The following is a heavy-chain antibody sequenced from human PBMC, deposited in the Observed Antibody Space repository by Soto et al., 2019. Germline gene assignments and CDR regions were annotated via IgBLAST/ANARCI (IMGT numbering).Heavy chain of an antibody. J-gene: IGHJ3*02. V-gene: IGHV3-30-3*01. CDR2: ISYDGSNK. CDR1: GFTFSSYA. Sequence: QVQLVESGGGVVQPGRSLRLSCAASGFTFSSYAMHWVRQAPGKGLEWVAVISYDGSNKYYADSVKGRFTISRDNSKTTLYLQMNSLRAEDTAVYYCARVGCGGSCYRDAFDIWGQGTMVTVSS. D-gene: IGHD2-15*01. CDR3: ARVGCGGSCYRDAFDI.